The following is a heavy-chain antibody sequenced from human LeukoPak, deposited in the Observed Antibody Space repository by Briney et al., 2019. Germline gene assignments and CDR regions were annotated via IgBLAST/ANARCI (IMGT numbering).Heavy chain of an antibody. CDR2: IYDSGST. J-gene: IGHJ3*02. CDR3: ACLTTADAFDI. Sequence: SETLSLTCTVSGGSIGSYYWSWLRQPPGKVLEWIGYIYDSGSTNYNPSLKSRVTISVDTSKNQFSLKLSSVTAADTAVYYCACLTTADAFDIWGQGTMVTVSS. D-gene: IGHD3-22*01. CDR1: GGSIGSYY. V-gene: IGHV4-59*01.